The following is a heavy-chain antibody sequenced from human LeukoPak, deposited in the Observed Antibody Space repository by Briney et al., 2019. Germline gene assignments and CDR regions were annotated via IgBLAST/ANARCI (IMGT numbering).Heavy chain of an antibody. J-gene: IGHJ6*02. CDR3: ARLGYCSGGSCYSVNGMDV. CDR1: GGSISSYY. D-gene: IGHD2-15*01. CDR2: TYYSGST. V-gene: IGHV4-59*08. Sequence: PSETLSFTCTVSGGSISSYYWSWIRQPPGKGLEWIGYTYYSGSTNYNPSLKSRVTISVDTSKNQFSLKLSSVTAADTAVYYCARLGYCSGGSCYSVNGMDVWGQGTTVTVSS.